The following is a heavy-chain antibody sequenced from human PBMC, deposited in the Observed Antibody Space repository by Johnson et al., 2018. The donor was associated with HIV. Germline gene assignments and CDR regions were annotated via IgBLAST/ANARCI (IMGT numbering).Heavy chain of an antibody. CDR2: ISTSGGTL. D-gene: IGHD2-21*01. V-gene: IGHV3-11*04. Sequence: QVQLVESGGGVVQPGRSLRLSCAASGFIFNDYYMSWIRQAPGKGLELLSYISTSGGTLYYADSVKDRFTIFRDNAKSSLYLQMNSLRVEDTAIYYCARRMVVGYHALDFWGQGTVVSVPS. J-gene: IGHJ3*01. CDR1: GFIFNDYY. CDR3: ARRMVVGYHALDF.